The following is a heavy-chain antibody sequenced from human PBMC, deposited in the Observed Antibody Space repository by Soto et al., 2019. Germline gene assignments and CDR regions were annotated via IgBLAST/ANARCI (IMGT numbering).Heavy chain of an antibody. Sequence: QVQLQQSGPGLVKPSGTLSLTCAVSGVSISSRNWWRWVRQPPGKGLEWIGEIHPSGNTNSNPSLKSRVTMSVDESNNHFSLKLTSVTAADTAVYYCSKVDAEYFVSMGDRWFDPWGQGILVTVSS. V-gene: IGHV4-4*02. CDR1: GVSISSRNW. CDR2: IHPSGNT. CDR3: SKVDAEYFVSMGDRWFDP. J-gene: IGHJ5*02. D-gene: IGHD2-21*01.